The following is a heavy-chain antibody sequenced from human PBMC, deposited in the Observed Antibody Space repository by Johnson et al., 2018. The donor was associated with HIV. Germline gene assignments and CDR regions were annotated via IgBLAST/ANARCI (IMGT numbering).Heavy chain of an antibody. CDR2: IGTAGDT. Sequence: VQLVESGGGLVKPGGSLRVSCAASGFTFSSYDMHWVRQATGKGLEWVSGIGTAGDTYYPGSVKGRFTIYRDNSKNTLYLQMNSLRAEDPALFCCAKIVATSGDVFDIWGQGTKVTVSS. J-gene: IGHJ3*02. V-gene: IGHV3-13*01. CDR3: AKIVATSGDVFDI. D-gene: IGHD5-12*01. CDR1: GFTFSSYD.